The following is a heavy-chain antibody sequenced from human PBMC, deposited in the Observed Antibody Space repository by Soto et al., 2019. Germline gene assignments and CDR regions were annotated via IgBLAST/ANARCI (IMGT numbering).Heavy chain of an antibody. CDR1: GYTFTGYY. CDR2: LNPNSGGT. Sequence: ASVKVSCKAFGYTFTGYYMHWVRQAPGQGLEWRGWLNPNSGGTNYAQKFQGWVTMTRAPSISTAYMELSRLRSADTAVYYCARVPDGGGYADYWGQGTLVTVSS. CDR3: ARVPDGGGYADY. V-gene: IGHV1-2*04. D-gene: IGHD2-15*01. J-gene: IGHJ4*02.